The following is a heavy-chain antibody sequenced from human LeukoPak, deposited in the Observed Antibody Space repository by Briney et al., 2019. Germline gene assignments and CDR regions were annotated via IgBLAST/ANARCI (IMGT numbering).Heavy chain of an antibody. J-gene: IGHJ4*02. V-gene: IGHV3-21*01. Sequence: GGSLRLSCAASGFTFSTYTMNWVRQAPGKGLEWVSCISSSSTYIHYADSVKGRFTISRDDAKNSLYLQMNSLRDEDSAVYYCARDQGIFDYWGQGTLVTVSS. CDR2: ISSSSTYI. CDR1: GFTFSTYT. CDR3: ARDQGIFDY.